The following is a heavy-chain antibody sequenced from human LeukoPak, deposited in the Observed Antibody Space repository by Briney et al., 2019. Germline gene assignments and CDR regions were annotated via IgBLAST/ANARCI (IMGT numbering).Heavy chain of an antibody. CDR2: ISYEGSKK. CDR1: GFTFSTYT. J-gene: IGHJ4*02. D-gene: IGHD6-19*01. Sequence: GKSLRLSCAASGFTFSTYTMHWVRQAPGKGLEWVAFISYEGSKKDYADSVKGRFTISRDNSQNTLYLEMNSLRTEDTAVYYCARAPYTSGWYFAFDYWGQGTLVTVSS. CDR3: ARAPYTSGWYFAFDY. V-gene: IGHV3-30-3*01.